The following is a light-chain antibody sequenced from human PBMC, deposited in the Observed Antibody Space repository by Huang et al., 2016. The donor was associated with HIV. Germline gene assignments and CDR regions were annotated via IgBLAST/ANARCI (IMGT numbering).Light chain of an antibody. CDR2: GTS. CDR1: QSFRNAY. Sequence: EIVLTQSPGTLSLSPGERATLSCRASQSFRNAYLAWYRQKPGQAPRRLIYGTSSRAAGIPDRFSGGGSGTDFTLTITRLEPEDFAVYYCHQYGHSPLTFGGGTKVEIK. J-gene: IGKJ4*01. V-gene: IGKV3-20*01. CDR3: HQYGHSPLT.